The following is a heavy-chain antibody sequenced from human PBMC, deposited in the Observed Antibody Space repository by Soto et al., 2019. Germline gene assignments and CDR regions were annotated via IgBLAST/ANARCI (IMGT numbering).Heavy chain of an antibody. CDR2: INSAGTP. CDR1: GFTISTNY. D-gene: IGHD3-10*01. CDR3: AREKSTMIRGVRYGMDV. Sequence: GGSLRLSCAASGFTISTNYMSWVRQVPGKGLKWVSLINSAGTPYYADSVKGRFTVSRDTSKNTLYLQMSSLRVEDTAVYFCAREKSTMIRGVRYGMDVWGQGTTVTVSS. V-gene: IGHV3-53*01. J-gene: IGHJ6*01.